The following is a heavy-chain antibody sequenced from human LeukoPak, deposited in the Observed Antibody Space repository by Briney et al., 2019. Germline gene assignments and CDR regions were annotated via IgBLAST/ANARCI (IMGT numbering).Heavy chain of an antibody. CDR1: GGSISSGGYY. V-gene: IGHV4-31*03. J-gene: IGHJ4*02. CDR3: ARESTTRARYFDY. D-gene: IGHD4-17*01. CDR2: IYYSGST. Sequence: TLSLTCTVSGGSISSGGYYWSWIRQHPGKGLEWIGYIYYSGSTYYNPSLKSRVTISVDTSKNQFSLKLSSVTAADTAVYYCARESTTRARYFDYWGQGTLVTVSS.